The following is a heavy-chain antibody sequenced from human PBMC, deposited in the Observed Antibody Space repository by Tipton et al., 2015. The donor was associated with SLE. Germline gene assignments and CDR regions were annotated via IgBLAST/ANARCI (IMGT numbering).Heavy chain of an antibody. J-gene: IGHJ3*02. CDR3: ARIGRSSFAFDI. Sequence: GLVKPSETLSLTCTVSGGSISSHYWRWIRQPPGKGLEWIGYIYYSGSTNYNPSLKSRVTISVDTSKNQFSLKLSSVTAADTAVYYCARIGRSSFAFDIWGQGTMVTVSS. CDR2: IYYSGST. D-gene: IGHD1-1*01. CDR1: GGSISSHY. V-gene: IGHV4-59*11.